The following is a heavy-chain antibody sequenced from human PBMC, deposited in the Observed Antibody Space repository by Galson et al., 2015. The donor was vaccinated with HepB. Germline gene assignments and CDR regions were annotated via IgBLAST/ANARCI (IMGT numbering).Heavy chain of an antibody. V-gene: IGHV3-30-3*01. Sequence: SLRLSCAASGFAFNTYTMQWVRQAPGKGLEWVATTPSTGTTQYYADSVKGRFTSSSDHSKNMLYLQLNSLGAEETAVYYCARDAMGRGSVSYSAFDYWGQGTLVTVSS. CDR3: ARDAMGRGSVSYSAFDY. CDR1: GFAFNTYT. CDR2: TPSTGTTQ. D-gene: IGHD1-26*01. J-gene: IGHJ4*02.